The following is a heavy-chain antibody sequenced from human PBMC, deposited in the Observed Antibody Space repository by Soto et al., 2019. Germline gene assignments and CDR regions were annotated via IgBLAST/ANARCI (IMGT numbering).Heavy chain of an antibody. V-gene: IGHV4-4*02. CDR1: GASISNSVW. J-gene: IGHJ4*02. D-gene: IGHD4-17*01. CDR3: ARGVHDYGAYVDY. CDR2: VYHSGSA. Sequence: QVQLQESGPGLARPSGTLSLTCAVSGASISNSVWWNWVRQPPGKGLEWIGEVYHSGSATYNPSLKSRVTISVDTSKNQFSLKLSSVTAADTAVYYCARGVHDYGAYVDYWGQGTLVTVSS.